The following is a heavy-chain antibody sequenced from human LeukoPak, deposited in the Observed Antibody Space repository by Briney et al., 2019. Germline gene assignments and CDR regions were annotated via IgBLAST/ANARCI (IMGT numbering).Heavy chain of an antibody. V-gene: IGHV4-34*01. CDR2: INHSGST. Sequence: PSETLSLTCAVYGGSFSGYYWSWIRQPPGKGLEWIGEINHSGSTNYNPSLKSRGTISVDTSKNQFSLKLSSVTAADTAVYYCASGRDFWSGYWVDYWGQGTLVTVSS. CDR3: ASGRDFWSGYWVDY. CDR1: GGSFSGYY. J-gene: IGHJ4*02. D-gene: IGHD3-3*01.